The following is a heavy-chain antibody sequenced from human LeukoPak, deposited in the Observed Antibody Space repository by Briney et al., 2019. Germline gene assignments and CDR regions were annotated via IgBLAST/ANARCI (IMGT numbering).Heavy chain of an antibody. CDR3: ARKGQWLVLEY. CDR1: GGSISSSSYY. Sequence: SETLSLTCTVSGGSISSSSYYWGWIRQPPGQGLEWIGSIYYSGSTYYNPSLKSRVTISVDTSKNQFSLKLSSVTAADTAVYYCARKGQWLVLEYWGQGTLVTVSS. CDR2: IYYSGST. D-gene: IGHD6-19*01. V-gene: IGHV4-39*01. J-gene: IGHJ4*02.